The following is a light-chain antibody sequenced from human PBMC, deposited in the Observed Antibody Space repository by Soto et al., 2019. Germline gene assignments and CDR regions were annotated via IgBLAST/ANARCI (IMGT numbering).Light chain of an antibody. Sequence: EIVLTQSPGTLSLSPGERATLSCRASQSVTSNYLAWYQQKPGQAPGLLIYGASSRATGIPDRLSGSGSGTDFTLTISRLGPEDFEVYYCQQYASSPATFGQGTKLEIK. V-gene: IGKV3-20*01. J-gene: IGKJ2*01. CDR2: GAS. CDR3: QQYASSPAT. CDR1: QSVTSNY.